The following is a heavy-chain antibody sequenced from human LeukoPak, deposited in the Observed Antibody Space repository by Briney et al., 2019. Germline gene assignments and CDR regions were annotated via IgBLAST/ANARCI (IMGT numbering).Heavy chain of an antibody. CDR1: GGPISSYY. CDR3: ARSGSPLYFDF. D-gene: IGHD1-14*01. V-gene: IGHV4-59*01. Sequence: AETLSLTCTVSGGPISSYYWIWIRQPPGKGLEWMGYIYYCGSTNYNPSLKSRVTISVDTSKYQFCRKLSSVTAADTAVYYWARSGSPLYFDFGGQGTLVTVSS. CDR2: IYYCGST. J-gene: IGHJ4*02.